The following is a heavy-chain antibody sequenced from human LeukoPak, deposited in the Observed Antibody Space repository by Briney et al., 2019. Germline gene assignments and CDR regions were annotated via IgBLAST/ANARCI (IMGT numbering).Heavy chain of an antibody. Sequence: GGSLSLFCAASGFPFSIYAMSWVRPAPGKGLECVSGINTDGSDTAYADSVTGRLTISRDNAKNSLYLQMNSLRAEDTAVYYCARGPGSGLGMTRYFDYWGQGTLVTVSS. CDR3: ARGPGSGLGMTRYFDY. CDR2: INTDGSDT. CDR1: GFPFSIYA. D-gene: IGHD7-27*01. V-gene: IGHV3-23*01. J-gene: IGHJ4*02.